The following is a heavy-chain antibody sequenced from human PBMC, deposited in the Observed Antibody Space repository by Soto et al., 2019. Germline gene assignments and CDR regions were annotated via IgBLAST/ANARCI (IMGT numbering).Heavy chain of an antibody. CDR2: ISYDGSNK. V-gene: IGHV3-30*18. Sequence: QVQLVESGGGVVQPGRSLRLSCAASGFTFSSYGMHWVRQAPGKGLEWVAVISYDGSNKYYEDSVKGRLTISRDNPKNTLYLHMNSLRADDTAVYYCANDPADSSGFYLDYWGQGTLVTVSS. CDR1: GFTFSSYG. D-gene: IGHD3-22*01. J-gene: IGHJ4*02. CDR3: ANDPADSSGFYLDY.